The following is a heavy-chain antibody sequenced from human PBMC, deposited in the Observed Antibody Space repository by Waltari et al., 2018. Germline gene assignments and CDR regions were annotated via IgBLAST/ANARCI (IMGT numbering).Heavy chain of an antibody. J-gene: IGHJ5*02. CDR2: INYGGAT. Sequence: QVHLQQWGAGLLKPSETLSLTCAVSSRSLRDYYWTWIRQSPGKGLEWIGEINYGGATKYNSSLGSRVTTSIDTSKNQFSLRLTSVVAADTATYYCARGVLTSTWYNWFDLWGQGTLVTVSS. CDR1: SRSLRDYY. D-gene: IGHD6-13*01. V-gene: IGHV4-34*02. CDR3: ARGVLTSTWYNWFDL.